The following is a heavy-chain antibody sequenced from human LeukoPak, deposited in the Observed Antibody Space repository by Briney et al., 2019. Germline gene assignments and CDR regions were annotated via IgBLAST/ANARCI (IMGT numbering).Heavy chain of an antibody. CDR2: IYHSGST. Sequence: SSETLSLTCTVSGGSISSGGYYWSWIRQPPGKGLEWIGYIYHSGSTYYNPSLKSRVTISVDRSKNQFSLKLSSVTAADTAVYYCARESLGYCSSTSCPKDYYYYMDVWGKGTTVTVSS. CDR3: ARESLGYCSSTSCPKDYYYYMDV. CDR1: GGSISSGGYY. D-gene: IGHD2-2*01. V-gene: IGHV4-30-2*01. J-gene: IGHJ6*03.